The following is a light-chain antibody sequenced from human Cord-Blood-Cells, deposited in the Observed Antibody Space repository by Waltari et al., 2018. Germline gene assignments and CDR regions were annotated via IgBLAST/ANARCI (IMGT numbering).Light chain of an antibody. CDR3: QQYGSSPGYT. CDR1: QSVSSSY. V-gene: IGKV3-20*01. CDR2: GAS. Sequence: EIVLTQSPGTLSLSPGERATLSCRASQSVSSSYLAWYQQKPGQAPRLLIEGASSRATGIPDRFSGSGSGTDFTLTISRLEPEDFAVYYCQQYGSSPGYTFGQGTKLEIK. J-gene: IGKJ2*01.